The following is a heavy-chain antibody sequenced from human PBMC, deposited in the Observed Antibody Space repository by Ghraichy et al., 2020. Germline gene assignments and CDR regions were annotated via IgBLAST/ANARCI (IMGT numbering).Heavy chain of an antibody. CDR2: VSYNGDNK. Sequence: GGSLRLSCAASGFIFSNYGMQWVRQAPGKGLEWVAVVSYNGDNKYYADSVKGRFTVSRDNSKNTMYLQMSSLRVEDTAVYYCAKEVKSSGYYAYFEHWGQGTL. CDR1: GFIFSNYG. CDR3: AKEVKSSGYYAYFEH. V-gene: IGHV3-30*18. J-gene: IGHJ4*02. D-gene: IGHD3-22*01.